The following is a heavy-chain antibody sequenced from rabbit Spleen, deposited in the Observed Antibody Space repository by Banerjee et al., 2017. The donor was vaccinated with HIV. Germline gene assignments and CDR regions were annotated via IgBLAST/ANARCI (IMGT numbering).Heavy chain of an antibody. CDR2: IYVNSGST. D-gene: IGHD6-1*01. V-gene: IGHV1S43*01. J-gene: IGHJ4*01. CDR3: VREAGYGGYGDGNL. CDR1: GIDFSSWYY. Sequence: QQQLEESGGGLVKPGGTLTLTCKVSGIDFSSWYYMCWVRQAPGKGLELIGCIYVNSGSTWYASWVNGRFTISRSTSLNTVDLKMTSLTAADTATYFCVREAGYGGYGDGNLWGQGTLVTVS.